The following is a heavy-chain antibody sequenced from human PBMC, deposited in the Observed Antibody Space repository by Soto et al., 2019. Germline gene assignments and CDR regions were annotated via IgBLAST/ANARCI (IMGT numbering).Heavy chain of an antibody. Sequence: SQTLSLTCAISGDSVSSNSAAWNWIRQSPSRGLEWLGRAYYRSKWYNDYAVSVKSRITINPDTSKNQFSLQLNSVTPEDTAVYYCARRHSHDFYDRSIYVPWGQGAQVTVSS. CDR3: ARRHSHDFYDRSIYVP. CDR2: AYYRSKWYN. D-gene: IGHD3-22*01. V-gene: IGHV6-1*01. CDR1: GDSVSSNSAA. J-gene: IGHJ4*02.